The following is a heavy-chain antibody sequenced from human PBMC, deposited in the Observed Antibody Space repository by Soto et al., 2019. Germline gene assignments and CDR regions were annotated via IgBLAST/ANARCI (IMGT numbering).Heavy chain of an antibody. CDR3: ASSRKDIVLMVEFDP. V-gene: IGHV1-69*06. CDR2: IIPIFGTA. CDR1: GGTFSSYA. D-gene: IGHD2-8*01. Sequence: GASVKVSCKDSGGTFSSYAISWVRQAPGQGLEWMGGIIPIFGTANYAQKFQGRVTITADKSTSTAYMELSSLRSEDTAVYYCASSRKDIVLMVEFDPWGQGTLVTVSS. J-gene: IGHJ5*02.